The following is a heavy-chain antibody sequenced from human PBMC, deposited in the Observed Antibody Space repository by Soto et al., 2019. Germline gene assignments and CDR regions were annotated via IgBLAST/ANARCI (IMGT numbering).Heavy chain of an antibody. V-gene: IGHV4-34*01. J-gene: IGHJ3*02. CDR1: GGSFSGYY. Sequence: SETLSLTCAVYGGSFSGYYWSWIRQPPGEGLEWIGEINHSGSTNYNPSLKSRVTISVDTSKNQFSLKLSSVTAADTAVYYCASPLGSAGTTVNADLDAFDIWGQGTMVTVSS. D-gene: IGHD1-7*01. CDR3: ASPLGSAGTTVNADLDAFDI. CDR2: INHSGST.